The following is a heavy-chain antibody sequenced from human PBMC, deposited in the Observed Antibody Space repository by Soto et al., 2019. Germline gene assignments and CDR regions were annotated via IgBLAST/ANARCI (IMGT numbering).Heavy chain of an antibody. CDR1: GFTFTTYA. CDR2: ISNDGRGK. D-gene: IGHD2-21*01. V-gene: IGHV3-30-3*02. J-gene: IGHJ4*02. Sequence: GGSLRLSCAASGFTFTTYAIHWVRQAPGKGLEWVAVISNDGRGKYYADSVKGRFTISRDNSKNTLYLQMNSLRSDDTAVYYCAKDAVYNDGLWLMDHWGQGTQVTVSS. CDR3: AKDAVYNDGLWLMDH.